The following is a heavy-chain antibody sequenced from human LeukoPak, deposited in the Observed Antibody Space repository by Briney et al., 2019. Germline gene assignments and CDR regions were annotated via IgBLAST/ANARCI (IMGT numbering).Heavy chain of an antibody. J-gene: IGHJ3*02. CDR2: MHNSGSS. Sequence: SETLSLTCTVSGASTSHFYWNWIRQLPGKGLEWIGYMHNSGSSKHSPSPKSRVTISIDTSKNQFSLHLTSVTAADTAIYYCARSAAWLRNAFDIWGQGTMVSVSS. V-gene: IGHV4-59*01. D-gene: IGHD5-12*01. CDR3: ARSAAWLRNAFDI. CDR1: GASTSHFY.